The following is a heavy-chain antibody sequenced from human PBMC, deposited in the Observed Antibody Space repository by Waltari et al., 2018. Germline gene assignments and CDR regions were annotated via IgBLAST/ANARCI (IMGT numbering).Heavy chain of an antibody. J-gene: IGHJ4*02. CDR1: GFSLSSHR. Sequence: QVQLVESGGGVVQPGGSLRLSCAASGFSLSSHRMHWVRQAPGKGLEWVAFIRYDGSNKYYADSVKGRFTISRDNSKNTLYLQMNSLRAEDTAVYYCAKDRTGDQVVDYWGQGTLVTVSS. CDR2: IRYDGSNK. D-gene: IGHD7-27*01. V-gene: IGHV3-30*02. CDR3: AKDRTGDQVVDY.